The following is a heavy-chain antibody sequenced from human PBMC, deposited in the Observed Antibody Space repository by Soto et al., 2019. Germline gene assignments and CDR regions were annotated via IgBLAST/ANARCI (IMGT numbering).Heavy chain of an antibody. CDR1: EGNCISYG. J-gene: IGHJ3*02. D-gene: IGHD2-15*01. V-gene: IGHV3-30*18. CDR2: ISYDGSNK. CDR3: AKDPHSPGNDAFDI. Sequence: GRSQIVSWTAAEGNCISYGMRWVRQDTGKGLEWVAVISYDGSNKYYADSVKGRFTISRDNSKNTLYLQMNSLRAEDTAVYYCAKDPHSPGNDAFDIWGQGTMVTVSS.